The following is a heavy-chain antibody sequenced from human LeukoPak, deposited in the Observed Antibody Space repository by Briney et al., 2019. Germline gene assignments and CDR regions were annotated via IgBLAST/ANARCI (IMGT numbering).Heavy chain of an antibody. J-gene: IGHJ5*02. CDR3: ARHLDYGDYVLRWFDP. V-gene: IGHV4-61*02. CDR1: GGSISSGSYY. Sequence: SQTLSLTCTVSGGSISSGSYYWSWIRQPAGKGLEWIGRIYTSGSTYYNPSLKSRVTISVDTSKNQFSLKLSSVTAADTAVYYCARHLDYGDYVLRWFDPWGQGTLVTVSS. D-gene: IGHD4-17*01. CDR2: IYTSGST.